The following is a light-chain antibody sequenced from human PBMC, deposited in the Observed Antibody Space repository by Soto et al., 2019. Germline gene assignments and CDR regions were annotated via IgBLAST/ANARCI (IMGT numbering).Light chain of an antibody. V-gene: IGLV4-69*01. CDR3: QTWDTDIRVV. CDR1: SGHTTYA. CDR2: VNSDGSH. Sequence: QPVLTQSPSASASLGASVKLTCTLSSGHTTYAIAWHQQQPEKGPRYLMKVNSDGSHSKGDGIPDRFSGSSSGAERYLTISSLQSDDEADYYCQTWDTDIRVVFGVGTKLTVL. J-gene: IGLJ2*01.